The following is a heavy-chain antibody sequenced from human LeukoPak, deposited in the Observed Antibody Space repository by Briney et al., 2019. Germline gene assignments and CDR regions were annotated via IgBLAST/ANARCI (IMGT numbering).Heavy chain of an antibody. D-gene: IGHD3-10*01. CDR3: ARLPGDFDY. Sequence: SETLSLTCTVSGGSISSYYWSWIQQPPGKGLEWIGYIYYSGSTNYNPSLKSRVTISVDTSKNQFSLKLSSVTAADTAVYYCARLPGDFDYWGQGTLVTVSS. V-gene: IGHV4-59*08. CDR1: GGSISSYY. CDR2: IYYSGST. J-gene: IGHJ4*02.